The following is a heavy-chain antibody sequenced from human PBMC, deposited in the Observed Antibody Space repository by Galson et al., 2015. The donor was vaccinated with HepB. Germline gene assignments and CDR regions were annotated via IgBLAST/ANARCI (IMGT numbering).Heavy chain of an antibody. D-gene: IGHD2-15*01. CDR1: GYTVYRYS. CDR3: ARGGFVVGVAAIQNNWFDP. CDR2: ISDYNRKT. V-gene: IGHV1-18*01. Sequence: SVNVSGKVPGYTVYRYSVTWVQQSPGQGLEWMGWISDYNRKTNDPQKCQGRVHMNTDTSTRTAYMELRRLRSDDTAVYNCARGGFVVGVAAIQNNWFDPWGQGTLVTVSS. J-gene: IGHJ5*02.